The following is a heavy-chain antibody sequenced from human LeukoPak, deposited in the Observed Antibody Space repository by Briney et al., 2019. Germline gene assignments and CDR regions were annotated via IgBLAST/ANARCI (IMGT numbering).Heavy chain of an antibody. V-gene: IGHV3-74*01. D-gene: IGHD3-22*01. CDR2: INSDGSST. CDR1: GFTLSSYW. CDR3: ARALYYYDSSGLS. J-gene: IGHJ5*02. Sequence: SGGSLRLSCAASGFTLSSYWMHWVRQAPGKGLVWVSRINSDGSSTSYADSVKGRFTISRDNAKSTLDLQMNSLRAEDTAVYYCARALYYYDSSGLSWGQGTLVTVSS.